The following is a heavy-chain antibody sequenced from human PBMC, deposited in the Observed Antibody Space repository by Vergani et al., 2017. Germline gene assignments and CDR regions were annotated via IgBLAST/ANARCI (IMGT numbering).Heavy chain of an antibody. J-gene: IGHJ4*02. CDR3: STDETRFYYDSSGYFYIFSELLDNNDY. CDR1: GFTFSSYS. V-gene: IGHV3-21*01. Sequence: EVQLVESGGGLVKPGGSLRLSCAASGFTFSSYSMNWVRQAPGKGLEWVSSISSSSSYIYYADSVKGRFTISRDNAKNSLYLQMNSLRAEDTAVYYCSTDETRFYYDSSGYFYIFSELLDNNDYWGQGTLVTVSS. CDR2: ISSSSSYI. D-gene: IGHD3-22*01.